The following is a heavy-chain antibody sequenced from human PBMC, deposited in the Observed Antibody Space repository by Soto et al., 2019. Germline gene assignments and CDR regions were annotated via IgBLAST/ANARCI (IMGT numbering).Heavy chain of an antibody. J-gene: IGHJ4*02. CDR1: GGSINDYY. CDR3: ARVTAVAGRGFGYFDY. Sequence: QVQLQESGPGLVKPSETLSLTCTVSGGSINDYYWSWMRQPPGKGLEWIGYIDDSWSTNYSPSLKSRVTISVDTSKNQFSLRLSSVTAADTAVYYCARVTAVAGRGFGYFDYWGQGTLVTVSS. CDR2: IDDSWST. V-gene: IGHV4-59*01. D-gene: IGHD6-19*01.